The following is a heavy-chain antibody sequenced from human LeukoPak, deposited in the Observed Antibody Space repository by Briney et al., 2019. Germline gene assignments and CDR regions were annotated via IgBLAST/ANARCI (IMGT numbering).Heavy chain of an antibody. CDR2: FDPEDGET. CDR1: GYTFTSYY. CDR3: ATLMGDCSSTSCYAGPYYYYYGMDV. V-gene: IGHV1-24*01. J-gene: IGHJ6*02. D-gene: IGHD2-2*01. Sequence: ASVKVSCKASGYTFTSYYMHWVRQALGKGLEWMGGFDPEDGETIYAQKFQGRVTMTEDTSTDTAYMELSSLRSEDTAVYYCATLMGDCSSTSCYAGPYYYYYGMDVWGQGTTVTVSS.